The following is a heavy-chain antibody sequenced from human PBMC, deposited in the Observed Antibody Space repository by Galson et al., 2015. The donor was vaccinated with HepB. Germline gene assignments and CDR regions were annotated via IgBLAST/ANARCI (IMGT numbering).Heavy chain of an antibody. D-gene: IGHD6-19*01. CDR2: ISYDGINK. CDR3: ARGGQGSGWFGWFDP. V-gene: IGHV3-30-3*01. J-gene: IGHJ5*02. Sequence: SLRLSCAASGLSFSTYAIHWVRQAPGKGLEWVAVISYDGINKYYADSVKGRFTISRDNSKNTLSLQMNSLRAEDTAVYYCARGGQGSGWFGWFDPWGQGTLVTVSS. CDR1: GLSFSTYA.